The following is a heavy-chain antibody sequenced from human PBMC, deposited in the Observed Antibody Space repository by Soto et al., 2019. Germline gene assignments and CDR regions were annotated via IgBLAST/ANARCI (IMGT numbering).Heavy chain of an antibody. CDR2: ITPYNDNT. D-gene: IGHD1-7*01. J-gene: IGHJ3*02. Sequence: QVQLVQSGPEVKKPGASVKVSCEASGKPFTKYGISWERQPPEQGFGWGGWITPYNDNTNNVQKLQDRVTMSTDTSTNTAYMELRSLRSEDTGVYYCARDLGYNWNYWGACEIWGQGTMVTVSS. V-gene: IGHV1-18*04. CDR3: ARDLGYNWNYWGACEI. CDR1: GKPFTKYG.